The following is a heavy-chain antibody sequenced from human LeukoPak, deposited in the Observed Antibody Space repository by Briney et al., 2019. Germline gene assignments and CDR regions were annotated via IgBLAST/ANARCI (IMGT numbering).Heavy chain of an antibody. V-gene: IGHV3-15*05. D-gene: IGHD3-10*01. J-gene: IGHJ4*02. CDR1: GFTFSNNW. CDR3: GTDPPGKY. Sequence: GGSLRLSCVVSGFTFSNNWMSWVRQAPGKGLEWVGRTKREVDGGTTDYAAPVKDRFVISRDDSKNTLYLYMNSVKTEDTGVYYCGTDPPGKYWGQGALVTVSS. CDR2: TKREVDGGTT.